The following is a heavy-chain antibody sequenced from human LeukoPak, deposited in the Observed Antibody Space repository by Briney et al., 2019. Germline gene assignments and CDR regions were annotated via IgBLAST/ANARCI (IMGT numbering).Heavy chain of an antibody. J-gene: IGHJ4*02. CDR3: AKTAGIAAAADFDY. Sequence: GGSLRLSCAASGFTFSSYAMSWVRQAPGKGLEWVSSISGSGDSTYYADSVKGRFAISRDNSKNTLYLQMNSLRAEDTAVYYCAKTAGIAAAADFDYWGQGTLVTVSS. CDR1: GFTFSSYA. D-gene: IGHD6-13*01. CDR2: ISGSGDST. V-gene: IGHV3-23*01.